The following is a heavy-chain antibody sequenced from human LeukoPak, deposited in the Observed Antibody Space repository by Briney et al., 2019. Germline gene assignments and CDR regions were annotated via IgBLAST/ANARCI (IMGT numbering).Heavy chain of an antibody. CDR3: ARVGPWVNPHYYYYYMDV. D-gene: IGHD1-14*01. V-gene: IGHV3-21*01. CDR2: ISSSGSYI. J-gene: IGHJ6*03. CDR1: GFTFSSYS. Sequence: PGGSLRLSCAASGFTFSSYSMNWVRQAPGKGLEWVSSISSSGSYIYYADSVKGRFTISRDNAKNSLYLQMNSLRAEDTAVYYCARVGPWVNPHYYYYYMDVWGKGTTVTISS.